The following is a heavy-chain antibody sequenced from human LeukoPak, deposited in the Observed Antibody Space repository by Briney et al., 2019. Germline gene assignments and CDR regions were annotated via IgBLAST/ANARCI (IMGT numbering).Heavy chain of an antibody. V-gene: IGHV3-30*03. CDR3: ASDRGWGEWLPLSY. Sequence: GGSLRLSCAASGFTVSNFAMRWVRQAPGKGLEWVAVFSNDGSNEWYAGSVGGLFTISKDNANNSLLLQMNMLTAENTAVYYCASDRGWGEWLPLSYWGQGTLVTVSS. J-gene: IGHJ4*02. CDR1: GFTVSNFA. D-gene: IGHD3-3*01. CDR2: FSNDGSNE.